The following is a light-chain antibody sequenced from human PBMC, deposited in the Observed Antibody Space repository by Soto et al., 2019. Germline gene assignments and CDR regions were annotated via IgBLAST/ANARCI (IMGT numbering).Light chain of an antibody. CDR3: QQYNSYPWT. CDR1: QSISSW. V-gene: IGKV1-5*01. Sequence: DIQMTQSPSTLSASVGDRVTITCRASQSISSWLAWYQQKPGKAPKLLIYDASSLESGVPSRFSGSGSGKEFTLTISSLQPDDFATYYCQQYNSYPWTLGQGTKVDIK. CDR2: DAS. J-gene: IGKJ1*01.